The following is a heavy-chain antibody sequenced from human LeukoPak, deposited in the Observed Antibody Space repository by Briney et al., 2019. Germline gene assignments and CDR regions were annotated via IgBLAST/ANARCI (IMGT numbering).Heavy chain of an antibody. Sequence: GRSLRLSCAASGFTFNSYGMHWVRQAPGKGLEWVAVISYDGSNEYFADSVKGRFTISRDNSKNTLFLQMNSLRAEDTAMYYCARDRYDSSGYDTYYFDYWGQGTLVTVSS. V-gene: IGHV3-30*03. D-gene: IGHD3-22*01. CDR2: ISYDGSNE. J-gene: IGHJ4*02. CDR1: GFTFNSYG. CDR3: ARDRYDSSGYDTYYFDY.